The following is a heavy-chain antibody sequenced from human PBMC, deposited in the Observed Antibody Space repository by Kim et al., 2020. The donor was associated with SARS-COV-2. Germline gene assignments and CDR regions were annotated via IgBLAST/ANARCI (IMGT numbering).Heavy chain of an antibody. V-gene: IGHV3-30*18. CDR1: GFTFSSYG. D-gene: IGHD2-15*01. Sequence: GGSLRLSCAASGFTFSSYGMHWVRQAPGKGLEWVAVISYDGSNKYYADSVKGRFTISRDNSKNTLYLQMNSLRAEDTAVYYCAKDPRIYCSGGSCYPSGWGQGTLVTVSS. J-gene: IGHJ4*02. CDR2: ISYDGSNK. CDR3: AKDPRIYCSGGSCYPSG.